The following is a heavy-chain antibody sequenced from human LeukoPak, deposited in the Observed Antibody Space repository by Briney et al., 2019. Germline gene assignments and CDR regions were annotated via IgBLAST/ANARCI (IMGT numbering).Heavy chain of an antibody. V-gene: IGHV4-59*03. CDR1: GGSISSYY. CDR2: IYYSGST. D-gene: IGHD1-26*01. J-gene: IGHJ2*01. Sequence: PSETLSLTCTVSGGSISSYYWSWIRQPPGMGLEWIGCIYYSGSTNYNPSLKSRVTISVDTSKDQFSLRLTSVTAADTAVYYCAGSFLGDWYFDLWGRGTLVTVSS. CDR3: AGSFLGDWYFDL.